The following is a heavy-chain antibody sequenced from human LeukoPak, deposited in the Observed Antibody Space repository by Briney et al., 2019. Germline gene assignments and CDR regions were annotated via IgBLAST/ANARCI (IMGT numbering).Heavy chain of an antibody. CDR1: GFTFDDYA. Sequence: HPGGSLRLSCAASGFTFDDYAMHWVRQAPGKGLEWVSGISWNSGSIGYADSVKGRFAISRDNAKNSLYLQMNSLRAEDTALYYCAKDTGYSGYDYVDYWGQGTLVTVSS. V-gene: IGHV3-9*01. CDR3: AKDTGYSGYDYVDY. D-gene: IGHD5-12*01. J-gene: IGHJ4*02. CDR2: ISWNSGSI.